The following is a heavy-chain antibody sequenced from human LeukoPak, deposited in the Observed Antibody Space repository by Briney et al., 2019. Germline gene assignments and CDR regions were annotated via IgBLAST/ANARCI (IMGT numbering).Heavy chain of an antibody. CDR3: AKDPILSGYDF. D-gene: IGHD5-12*01. J-gene: IGHJ4*02. Sequence: GGSLRLSCAASGFTFDDYGMSWVRQAPGKGLEWVSGINWNGGSTGYADSVKGRFTISRDNAKNTLYLQMNSLGAEDTAVYYCAKDPILSGYDFWGQGTLVTVSS. CDR1: GFTFDDYG. CDR2: INWNGGST. V-gene: IGHV3-20*04.